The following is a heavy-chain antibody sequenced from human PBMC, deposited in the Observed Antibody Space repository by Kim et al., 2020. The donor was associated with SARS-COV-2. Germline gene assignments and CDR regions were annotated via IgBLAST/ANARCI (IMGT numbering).Heavy chain of an antibody. V-gene: IGHV3-11*05. CDR3: AREAGCAYSLGGWNDP. J-gene: IGHJ5*02. Sequence: SVKGRFTVSRDKAKKSLFLQMNSLRAEDTAVYYCAREAGCAYSLGGWNDPWGQGTLVTVSS. D-gene: IGHD4-4*01.